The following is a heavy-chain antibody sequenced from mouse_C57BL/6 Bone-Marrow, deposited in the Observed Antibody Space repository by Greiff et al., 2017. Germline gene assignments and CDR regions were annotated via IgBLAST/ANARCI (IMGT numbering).Heavy chain of an antibody. Sequence: VKLQQPGAELVMPGASVKLSCTASGYTFTSYWMHWVKQRPGQGLEWIGEIDPSDSYTNYNQKFKGKSTLTVDKSSSTAYMQLSSLTSEDSAVYYCAREVYYGYFFDYWGQGTTLTVSS. J-gene: IGHJ2*01. D-gene: IGHD2-2*01. CDR3: AREVYYGYFFDY. CDR1: GYTFTSYW. V-gene: IGHV1-69*01. CDR2: IDPSDSYT.